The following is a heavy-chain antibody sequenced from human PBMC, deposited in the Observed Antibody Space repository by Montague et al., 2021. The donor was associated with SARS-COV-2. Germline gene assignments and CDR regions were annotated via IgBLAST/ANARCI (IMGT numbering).Heavy chain of an antibody. CDR3: ARDLEADYYYYMDV. D-gene: IGHD6-25*01. V-gene: IGHV3-21*01. CDR1: GFLFSSYS. J-gene: IGHJ6*03. Sequence: SLRLSCAASGFLFSSYSMNWVRQAPGKGLEWVSSISSSSSYIYYADSVKGRFTISRDNAKNSLYLQMNSLRAEDTAVYYCARDLEADYYYYMDVWGKGTTVTVSS. CDR2: ISSSSSYI.